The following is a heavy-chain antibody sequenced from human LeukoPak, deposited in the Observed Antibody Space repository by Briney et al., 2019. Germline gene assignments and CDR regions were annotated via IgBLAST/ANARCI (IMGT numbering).Heavy chain of an antibody. V-gene: IGHV4-59*01. CDR2: IYYSGSS. CDR3: ARGPLYGSGSYYYDY. J-gene: IGHJ4*02. Sequence: SETLSLTCTVPGGSISGYYCSWIRQPPGKGLEWVGYIYYSGSSNYNPSLKSRVTISVDTSKNQFSLSLSSVTAADTAVYYCARGPLYGSGSYYYDYWGQGTLVSVSS. CDR1: GGSISGYY. D-gene: IGHD3-10*01.